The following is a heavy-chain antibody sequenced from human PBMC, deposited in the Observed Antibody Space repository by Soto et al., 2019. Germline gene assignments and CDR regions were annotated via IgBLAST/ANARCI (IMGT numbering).Heavy chain of an antibody. CDR3: ATHPTYYYGSGSYYNQAPFDY. CDR2: IVPMFGTA. J-gene: IGHJ4*02. CDR1: GGSFSSYA. Sequence: QVQLVQSGAEVKKPGSSVKVSCKASGGSFSSYAISWVRQAPGQGLEWMGGIVPMFGTANYAQKFQGRVTITADESTSTAYMGLSSLRSEDTAVYYCATHPTYYYGSGSYYNQAPFDYWGQGTLVTVSS. D-gene: IGHD3-10*01. V-gene: IGHV1-69*12.